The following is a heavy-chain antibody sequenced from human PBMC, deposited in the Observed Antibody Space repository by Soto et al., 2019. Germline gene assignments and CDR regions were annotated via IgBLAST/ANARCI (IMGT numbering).Heavy chain of an antibody. J-gene: IGHJ4*02. Sequence: ESGGGVVQPGRSLRLSCAASGFTFSSYAMHWVRQAPGKGLEWVAVISYDGSNKYYADSVKGRFTISRDNSKNTLYLQMNSLRAEDTAVYYCARGEGATDYWGQGTLVTVSS. D-gene: IGHD1-26*01. CDR3: ARGEGATDY. CDR2: ISYDGSNK. CDR1: GFTFSSYA. V-gene: IGHV3-30-3*01.